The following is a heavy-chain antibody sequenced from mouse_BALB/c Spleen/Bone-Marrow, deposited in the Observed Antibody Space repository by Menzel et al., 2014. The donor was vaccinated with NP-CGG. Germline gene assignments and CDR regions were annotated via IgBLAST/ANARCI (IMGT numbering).Heavy chain of an antibody. CDR2: INPGSGGA. J-gene: IGHJ2*01. CDR1: GYAFINYL. D-gene: IGHD3-2*01. V-gene: IGHV1-54*01. Sequence: VKLMESGAELVRPGTSVKVSCKASGYAFINYLIEWVKQRPGQGLEWIGVINPGSGGANYNEKFKGKATLTADKSSSTAYMQLSSLTSDDSAVYFCAREWTARAVDYWGQGTTLTVSS. CDR3: AREWTARAVDY.